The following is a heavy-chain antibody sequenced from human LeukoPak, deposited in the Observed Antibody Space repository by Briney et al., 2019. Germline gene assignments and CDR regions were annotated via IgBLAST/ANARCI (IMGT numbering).Heavy chain of an antibody. V-gene: IGHV3-7*01. CDR1: GFTFSNFW. D-gene: IGHD1-26*01. Sequence: GGSLRLSCAASGFTFSNFWMAWVRQVPGKGPEWVADIKLDGSATYYLDSVRGRFTISRDNAMNSLYLQMNSLRAEDTAVYYCARERELLVDYWGQGTLVTVSS. J-gene: IGHJ4*02. CDR3: ARERELLVDY. CDR2: IKLDGSAT.